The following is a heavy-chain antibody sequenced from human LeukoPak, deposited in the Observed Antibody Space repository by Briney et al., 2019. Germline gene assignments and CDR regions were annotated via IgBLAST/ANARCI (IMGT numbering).Heavy chain of an antibody. Sequence: SETLSLTCTVSGYSISSGYYWGWIRQPPGKGLEWFGSIYHSGSTYYNPSLKSRVTISVDTSKNQFSLNLSSVTAADTALYYCARHYSGNYYFMDYWGQGTLVTVSS. J-gene: IGHJ4*02. CDR2: IYHSGST. CDR3: ARHYSGNYYFMDY. D-gene: IGHD1-26*01. V-gene: IGHV4-38-2*02. CDR1: GYSISSGYY.